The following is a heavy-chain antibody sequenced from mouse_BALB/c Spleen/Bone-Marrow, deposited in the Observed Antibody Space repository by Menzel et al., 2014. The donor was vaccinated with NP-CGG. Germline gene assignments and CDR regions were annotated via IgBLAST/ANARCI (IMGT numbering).Heavy chain of an antibody. CDR1: GYTFTTYT. Sequence: QVQLQQSGAELARPGASVKMSCRASGYTFTTYTIHWVRQRPGQGLEWIGYINPSSGYTNYNQKFEDKATLTADKSSSTAYMQLSSLTSEDSAVYYCARRDDGYVFFDYWGQGTTLTVSS. V-gene: IGHV1-4*01. CDR2: INPSSGYT. CDR3: ARRDDGYVFFDY. J-gene: IGHJ2*01. D-gene: IGHD2-3*01.